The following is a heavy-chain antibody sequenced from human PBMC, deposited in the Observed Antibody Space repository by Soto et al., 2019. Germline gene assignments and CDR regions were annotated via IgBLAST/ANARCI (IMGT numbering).Heavy chain of an antibody. CDR3: ARGQHHDILTGYRNGVFDQ. Sequence: QVQLQQWGAGLLKPSETLSLTCAVYGGSFSGYYWSWIRQPPGKGLEWIGEVNDSGSTNYNPSLKRRATNPAETSKHQFSRRLRSVTAADPAGYYCARGQHHDILTGYRNGVFDQWGQGSLVTVSS. CDR1: GGSFSGYY. D-gene: IGHD3-9*01. V-gene: IGHV4-34*01. J-gene: IGHJ4*02. CDR2: VNDSGST.